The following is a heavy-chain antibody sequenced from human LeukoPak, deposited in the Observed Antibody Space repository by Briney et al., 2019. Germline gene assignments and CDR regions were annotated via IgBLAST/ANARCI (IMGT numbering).Heavy chain of an antibody. CDR1: GGSFSGCY. D-gene: IGHD3-3*01. J-gene: IGHJ4*02. CDR3: ARVDYDFWSGYYTGIDY. V-gene: IGHV4-34*01. CDR2: INHSGST. Sequence: PSETLSLTCAVYGGSFSGCYWSWIRQPPGKGLEWIGEINHSGSTNYNPSLKSRVTISVDTSKNQSSLKLSSVTAADTAVYYCARVDYDFWSGYYTGIDYWGQGTLVTVSS.